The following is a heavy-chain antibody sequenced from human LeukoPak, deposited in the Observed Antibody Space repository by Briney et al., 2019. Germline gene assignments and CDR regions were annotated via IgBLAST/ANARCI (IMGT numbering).Heavy chain of an antibody. V-gene: IGHV4-59*08. Sequence: SETLSLTCTVSGGSISSYYWSWIRQPPGKGLEWIGYIYYSGSTNYNPFLKSRVTIVDTSKNQFSLKLSSVTAADTAVYYCARQLQETAMLMDGFQHWGQGTLVTVSS. CDR1: GGSISSYY. J-gene: IGHJ1*01. D-gene: IGHD5-18*01. CDR3: ARQLQETAMLMDGFQH. CDR2: IYYSGST.